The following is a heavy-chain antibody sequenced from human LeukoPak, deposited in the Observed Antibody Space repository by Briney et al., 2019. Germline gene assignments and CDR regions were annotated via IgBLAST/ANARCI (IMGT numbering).Heavy chain of an antibody. V-gene: IGHV3-30*18. J-gene: IGHJ4*02. CDR2: ISYDGSNK. Sequence: GRSLRLSCAASGFTFSNYGMHWVRQAPGKGLEWVAVISYDGSNKYYADSVEGRFTISRDNSKNTLYLQMNSLRAEDTAVYYCAKDNSGSYYGGVYYWGQGTLVTVSS. D-gene: IGHD1-26*01. CDR3: AKDNSGSYYGGVYY. CDR1: GFTFSNYG.